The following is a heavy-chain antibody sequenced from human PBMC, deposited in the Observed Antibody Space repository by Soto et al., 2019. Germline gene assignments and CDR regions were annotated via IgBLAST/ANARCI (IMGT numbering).Heavy chain of an antibody. Sequence: SETLSLTCAVSGDSIGSNVWWSCVRQPPGKGLEWIGEVYHNGLTDYNPSLKGRVTMSADTSKNQFSLNVTSVTAAATAMYYCARDAAVPGETDRFDYWGQGTLVTVSS. CDR1: GDSIGSNVW. CDR3: ARDAAVPGETDRFDY. J-gene: IGHJ4*02. D-gene: IGHD6-19*01. CDR2: VYHNGLT. V-gene: IGHV4-4*02.